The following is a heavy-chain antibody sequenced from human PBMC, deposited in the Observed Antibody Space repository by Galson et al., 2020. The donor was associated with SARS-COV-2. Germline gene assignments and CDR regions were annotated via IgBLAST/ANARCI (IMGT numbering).Heavy chain of an antibody. Sequence: GGSLRLSCAASGFTFSDYYMSWIRQAPGKGLEWVSYISSSGSTIYYADSVKGRFTISRDNAKNSLYLQMNSLGAEDTAVYYCARDMVGYYDSSGKPVYYYYGMDVWGQGTTVTVSS. D-gene: IGHD3-22*01. CDR2: ISSSGSTI. V-gene: IGHV3-11*01. CDR3: ARDMVGYYDSSGKPVYYYYGMDV. J-gene: IGHJ6*02. CDR1: GFTFSDYY.